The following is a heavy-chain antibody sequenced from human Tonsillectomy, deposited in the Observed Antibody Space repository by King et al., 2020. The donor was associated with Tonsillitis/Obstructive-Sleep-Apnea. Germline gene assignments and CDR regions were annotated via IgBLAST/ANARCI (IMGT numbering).Heavy chain of an antibody. V-gene: IGHV1-69*01. J-gene: IGHJ6*03. CDR3: ARLGVPGAYYYYFMDV. CDR2: IIPIFGTA. Sequence: QLVQSGAEVKKPGSSVKVSCKASGGTFSSYAISWVRQAPGQGLEWMGGIIPIFGTANYAQKFQSRVTITADESTSTAYMELGSLRTEETAVYYCARLGVPGAYYYYFMDVWGKGTTVTVSS. D-gene: IGHD1-1*01. CDR1: GGTFSSYA.